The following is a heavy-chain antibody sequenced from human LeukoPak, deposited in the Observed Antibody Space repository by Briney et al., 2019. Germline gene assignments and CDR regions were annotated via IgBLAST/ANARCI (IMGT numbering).Heavy chain of an antibody. CDR1: GFTFSNSW. D-gene: IGHD6-19*01. CDR2: IKEDGSEK. J-gene: IGHJ4*02. V-gene: IGHV3-7*01. Sequence: GGSLRLSCAASGFTFSNSWMTWIRQAPGKGLEWVANIKEDGSEKNYVDSVRGRFTISRDNAKNSLYLQMNSLRAEDTAVYYCARDSGWYPVDYWGQGTLVTVSS. CDR3: ARDSGWYPVDY.